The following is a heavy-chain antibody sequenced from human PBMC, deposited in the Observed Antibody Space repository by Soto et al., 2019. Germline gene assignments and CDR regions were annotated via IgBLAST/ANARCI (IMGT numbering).Heavy chain of an antibody. D-gene: IGHD3-10*01. CDR1: GFTFSNYA. CDR3: AKGGPYYQGSGSPFDF. V-gene: IGHV3-23*01. Sequence: EVQLLESGGGLVQPGGSLRLSCAASGFTFSNYAMSWVRQAPGKGLEWVSGISGSGGSTYYADSVKGRFTISRDNSRNTLLLKMNSLRAEDTAVYYGAKGGPYYQGSGSPFDFWGQGTLVAVSS. J-gene: IGHJ4*02. CDR2: ISGSGGST.